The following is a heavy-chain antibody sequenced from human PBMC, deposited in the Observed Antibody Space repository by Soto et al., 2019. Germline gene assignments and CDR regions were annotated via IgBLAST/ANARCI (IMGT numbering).Heavy chain of an antibody. D-gene: IGHD6-19*01. J-gene: IGHJ6*03. CDR2: ISAYNGNT. V-gene: IGHV1-18*01. CDR1: GYTFTSYG. CDR3: ARRSGSGWLHRGYYYYYMDV. Sequence: GASVKVSCKASGYTFTSYGISWVRQAPGQGLEWMGWISAYNGNTNYAQKLQGRVTMTTDTSTSTAYMELRSLRSDDTAVYYCARRSGSGWLHRGYYYYYMDVWGKGTTVTVSS.